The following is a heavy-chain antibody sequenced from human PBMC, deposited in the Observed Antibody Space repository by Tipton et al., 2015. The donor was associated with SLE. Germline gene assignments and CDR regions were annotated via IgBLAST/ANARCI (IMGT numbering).Heavy chain of an antibody. Sequence: TLSLTCTVSAGSISSTTYYWGWIRQPPGKGLEWIGTAYYSGNTYYNPSLRSRVTISVDTSKNQFSPKLSSVTAADTAVYYCARRSVNYYYGMDVWGQGTTVTVSS. CDR1: AGSISSTTYY. J-gene: IGHJ6*02. V-gene: IGHV4-39*07. CDR3: ARRSVNYYYGMDV. CDR2: AYYSGNT.